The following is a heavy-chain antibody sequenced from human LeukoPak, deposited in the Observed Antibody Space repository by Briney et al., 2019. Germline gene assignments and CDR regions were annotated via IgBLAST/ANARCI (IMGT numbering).Heavy chain of an antibody. CDR2: IRDSGGGR. Sequence: PGGSLRLSCAASGFTFTSYGLSWVRQAPGKGLEWVAAIRDSGGGRYYADSVKGRFTISRDNSKNTLYLQMNSLRAEDTAVYYCAKDGGCSGGGYTTAFDSWGQGTLVTVSS. CDR3: AKDGGCSGGGYTTAFDS. CDR1: GFTFTSYG. V-gene: IGHV3-23*01. D-gene: IGHD2-15*01. J-gene: IGHJ4*02.